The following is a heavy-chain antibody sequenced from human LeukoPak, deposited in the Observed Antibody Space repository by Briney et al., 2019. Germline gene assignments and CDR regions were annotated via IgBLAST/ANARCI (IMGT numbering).Heavy chain of an antibody. CDR3: AKGRGGSCYSGLDS. CDR1: GFTFSSYA. J-gene: IGHJ4*02. V-gene: IGHV3-64*01. D-gene: IGHD2-15*01. CDR2: ISSNGGST. Sequence: GGSLRLSCAASGFTFSSYAMHWVRQAPGKGLEYVSAISSNGGSTYYANSVKGRFTISRDNSKNTLYLQMGSLRAEDMATYYCAKGRGGSCYSGLDSWGQGTLVTVSS.